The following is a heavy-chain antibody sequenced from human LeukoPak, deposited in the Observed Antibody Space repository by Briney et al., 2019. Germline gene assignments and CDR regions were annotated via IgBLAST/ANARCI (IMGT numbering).Heavy chain of an antibody. D-gene: IGHD5-24*01. CDR3: ARVVKGWLQFDAFDI. CDR2: ISSSGSTI. J-gene: IGHJ3*02. CDR1: GFTFSDYY. V-gene: IGHV3-11*01. Sequence: GGSLRLPCAASGFTFSDYYMSWIRQAPGKGLEWVSYISSSGSTIYYADSVKGRFTISRDNAKNSLYLQMNSLRAEDTAVYYCARVVKGWLQFDAFDIWGQGTMVTVSS.